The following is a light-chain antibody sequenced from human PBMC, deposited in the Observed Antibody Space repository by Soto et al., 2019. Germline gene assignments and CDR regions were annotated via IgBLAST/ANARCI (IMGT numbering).Light chain of an antibody. Sequence: EIVMTQSPGTLSVSPEERATLSCTASQSVSSNLAWYQQNPGQAPRLLIYGASTRTTGFPDRFRGSGSGTEFTLTISGLQAEDFAVYYCQQYNNWPRTVGQGTKVEIK. CDR1: QSVSSN. CDR2: GAS. V-gene: IGKV3-15*01. CDR3: QQYNNWPRT. J-gene: IGKJ1*01.